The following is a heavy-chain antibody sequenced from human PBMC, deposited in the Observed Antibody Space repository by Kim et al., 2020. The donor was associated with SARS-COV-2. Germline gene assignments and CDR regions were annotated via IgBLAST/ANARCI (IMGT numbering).Heavy chain of an antibody. CDR2: IDPSDSYI. V-gene: IGHV5-10-1*01. CDR1: GYSFNNYW. CDR3: ARRVGLGYGSGSRDAYDI. J-gene: IGHJ3*02. D-gene: IGHD3-10*01. Sequence: GESLKISCKGSGYSFNNYWISWVRQMPGKGLEWMGRIDPSDSYINYSPSFQGHVTISADKSIGTAYLQWSSLMASDTGMYYCARRVGLGYGSGSRDAYDIWGQGTMVTVSS.